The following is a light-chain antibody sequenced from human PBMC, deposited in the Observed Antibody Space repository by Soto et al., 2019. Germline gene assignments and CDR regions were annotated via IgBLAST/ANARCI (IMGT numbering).Light chain of an antibody. V-gene: IGKV3-15*01. J-gene: IGKJ1*01. CDR2: GAS. Sequence: TVLAQSPATLSVSPGERATLSCRASQSVSGHLAWYQQKPGQAPRLLIYGASTRATGIPARFSGSGSETEFTLTISSLQSEDFAVYFCQQYNNWPAWTFGQGTKVEI. CDR3: QQYNNWPAWT. CDR1: QSVSGH.